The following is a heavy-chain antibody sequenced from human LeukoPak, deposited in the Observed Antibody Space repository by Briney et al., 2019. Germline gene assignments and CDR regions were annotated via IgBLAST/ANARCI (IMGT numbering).Heavy chain of an antibody. Sequence: PGGSLRLSCAASGFTFSSYAMSWARQAPGKGLEWVSVFSGSGGSTYYADSVKGRFTISRDNSKNTLYLQMNSLRAEDTAVYYCANSVEQYGGNGLYWYFDLWGRGTLVTVSS. CDR2: FSGSGGST. CDR3: ANSVEQYGGNGLYWYFDL. D-gene: IGHD4-23*01. V-gene: IGHV3-23*01. J-gene: IGHJ2*01. CDR1: GFTFSSYA.